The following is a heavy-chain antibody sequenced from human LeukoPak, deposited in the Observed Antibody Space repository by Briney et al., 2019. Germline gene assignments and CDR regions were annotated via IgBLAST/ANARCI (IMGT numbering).Heavy chain of an antibody. Sequence: PSETLSLTCTVSGGSISSSNYYWGWIRQPPGKGLEWIGSIYYSGYTYYNPSLKSRVTISVDTSKNQFSLKLSSVTAADTAVYYCARRIQLRYFDYWGQGTLVTVSS. CDR1: GGSISSSNYY. D-gene: IGHD5-18*01. CDR2: IYYSGYT. V-gene: IGHV4-39*07. CDR3: ARRIQLRYFDY. J-gene: IGHJ4*02.